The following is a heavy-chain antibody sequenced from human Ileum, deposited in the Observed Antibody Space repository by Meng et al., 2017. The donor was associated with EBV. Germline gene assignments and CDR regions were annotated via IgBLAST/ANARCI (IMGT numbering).Heavy chain of an antibody. Sequence: QGQLVQSGAEVKKPGAEVKVSCKASGYTSINHDINWVRQAAGQGLESIGWMNSYTGNAGYAQKFRGRVTMTRDTSINTAYLEVISLTSEDTAVYYCARGSGAGGRDWFDPWGQGTLVTVSS. CDR2: MNSYTGNA. D-gene: IGHD3-16*01. CDR1: GYTSINHD. CDR3: ARGSGAGGRDWFDP. J-gene: IGHJ5*02. V-gene: IGHV1-8*01.